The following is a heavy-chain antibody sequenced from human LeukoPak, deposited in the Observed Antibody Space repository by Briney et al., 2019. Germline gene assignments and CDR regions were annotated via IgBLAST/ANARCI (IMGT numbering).Heavy chain of an antibody. CDR2: IYYSGST. V-gene: IGHV4-59*01. D-gene: IGHD4-17*01. CDR3: ARVLILKTTLTPYYFDY. Sequence: SETLSLTCTVSGGSISSYYWSWIRQPPGKGLDWIGYIYYSGSTNYNPSLKSRVTISVDTSKNQFSLKLSSVTAADTAVYYCARVLILKTTLTPYYFDYWGQGTLVTVSS. CDR1: GGSISSYY. J-gene: IGHJ4*02.